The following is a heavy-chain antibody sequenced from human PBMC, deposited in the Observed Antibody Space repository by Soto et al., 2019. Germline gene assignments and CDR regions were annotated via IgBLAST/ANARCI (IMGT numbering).Heavy chain of an antibody. V-gene: IGHV1-46*02. Sequence: QVHLVQSGAEVKQPGASVVISCQASGYTFNDYYIHWVRQAPGQGLEWMGIINPRDGRTYYAQKFQDRVTLTGDASTSTVFRALSSLSSDDTAVFYRARALTEFDYWGPGTLVTVSS. CDR3: ARALTEFDY. CDR1: GYTFNDYY. CDR2: INPRDGRT. J-gene: IGHJ4*02.